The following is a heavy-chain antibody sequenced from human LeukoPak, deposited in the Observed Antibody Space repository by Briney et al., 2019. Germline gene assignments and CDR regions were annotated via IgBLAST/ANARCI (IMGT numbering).Heavy chain of an antibody. Sequence: GGSLRLSCAASGFTFSSYAMSWVRQAPGKGLEWVSAISGSGGSTYYADSVKGRFTISRDNSKNTLYLQMHSLRAEDTAVYYCAKRPTVTTDSSGYLPDYWGQGTLVTVSS. CDR1: GFTFSSYA. CDR3: AKRPTVTTDSSGYLPDY. J-gene: IGHJ4*02. V-gene: IGHV3-23*01. CDR2: ISGSGGST. D-gene: IGHD3-22*01.